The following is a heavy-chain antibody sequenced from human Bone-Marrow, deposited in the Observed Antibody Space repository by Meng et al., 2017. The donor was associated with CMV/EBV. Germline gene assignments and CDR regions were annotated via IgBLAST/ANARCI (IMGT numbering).Heavy chain of an antibody. D-gene: IGHD6-13*01. CDR3: ARDSAAWGGMDV. Sequence: GGSLRLSCAASGFTFSSYSMNWVRQAPGKGLEWVAFIRYDGSNKYYADSVKGRFTISRDNSKNTLYLQMNSLRAEDTAVYYCARDSAAWGGMDVWGQGPTVTVSS. CDR1: GFTFSSYS. CDR2: IRYDGSNK. J-gene: IGHJ6*02. V-gene: IGHV3-30*02.